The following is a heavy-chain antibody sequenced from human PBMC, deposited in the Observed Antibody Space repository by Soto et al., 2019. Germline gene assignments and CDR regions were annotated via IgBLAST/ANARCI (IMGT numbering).Heavy chain of an antibody. V-gene: IGHV4-31*03. CDR2: IYYSGST. CDR1: GGSISSGGYY. CDR3: ARDLMDYGGNSRWFDP. Sequence: TSETLSLTCTVSGGSISSGGYYWSWIRQHPGKGLEWIGYIYYSGSTYYNPSLKSRVTISVDTSKNQFSLKLSSVTAADTAVYYCARDLMDYGGNSRWFDPWGQGTLVTVSS. J-gene: IGHJ5*02. D-gene: IGHD4-17*01.